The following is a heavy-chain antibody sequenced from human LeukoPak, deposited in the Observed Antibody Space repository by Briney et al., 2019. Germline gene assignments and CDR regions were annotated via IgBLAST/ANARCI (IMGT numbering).Heavy chain of an antibody. CDR3: ARARNFDY. J-gene: IGHJ4*02. D-gene: IGHD6-6*01. CDR2: IYYSGST. CDR1: GGSISSYY. Sequence: ETLSLTCTVSGGSISSYYWSWIRQPPGKGLEWIGYIYYSGSTNYNPSLKSRVTISVDTSKNQFSLKLSSVTAADTAVYYCARARNFDYWGQGTLVTVSS. V-gene: IGHV4-59*08.